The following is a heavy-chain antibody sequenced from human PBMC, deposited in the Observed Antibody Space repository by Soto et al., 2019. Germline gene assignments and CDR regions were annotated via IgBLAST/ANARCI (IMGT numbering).Heavy chain of an antibody. CDR2: IYYSGST. CDR1: GGSISSYY. V-gene: IGHV4-59*01. J-gene: IGHJ4*02. CDR3: ARHNYGSGSTYFDY. Sequence: SETLSLTCTVSGGSISSYYWSWIRQPPGKGLEWIGYIYYSGSTNYNPSLKSRVTISVDTSKNQFSLKLSSVTAADMALYYCARHNYGSGSTYFDYWGQGTLVTVSS. D-gene: IGHD3-10*01.